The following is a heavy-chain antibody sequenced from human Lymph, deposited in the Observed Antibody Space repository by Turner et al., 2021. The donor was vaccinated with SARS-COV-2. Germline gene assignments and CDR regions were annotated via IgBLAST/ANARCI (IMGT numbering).Heavy chain of an antibody. Sequence: QVQLVQSGAEVKKPGSSVKVSCKASGGTFSSHVMSWVRQAPGQGLGWMGGIIPMFGTANYAQKFQGRVTITADESTSTAYMELTSLRSEDTAVYYCARVGSSVVPYYYYGMDVWGQGTTVTVSS. D-gene: IGHD3-22*01. V-gene: IGHV1-69*01. J-gene: IGHJ6*02. CDR1: GGTFSSHV. CDR3: ARVGSSVVPYYYYGMDV. CDR2: IIPMFGTA.